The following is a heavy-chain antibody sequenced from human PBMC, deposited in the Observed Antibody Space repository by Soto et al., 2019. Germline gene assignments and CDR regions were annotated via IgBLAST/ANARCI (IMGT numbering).Heavy chain of an antibody. J-gene: IGHJ4*02. D-gene: IGHD3-9*01. CDR3: ASTVYDILTGTHRRYFDY. Sequence: PSETLSLTCTVSGGSISSGDYYWSWLRQPPGKGLEWIGYIYYSGSTYYNPSLKSRVTISVDTSKNQFSLKLSSVTAADTAVYYCASTVYDILTGTHRRYFDYWGQGTLVTVSS. CDR2: IYYSGST. V-gene: IGHV4-30-4*01. CDR1: GGSISSGDYY.